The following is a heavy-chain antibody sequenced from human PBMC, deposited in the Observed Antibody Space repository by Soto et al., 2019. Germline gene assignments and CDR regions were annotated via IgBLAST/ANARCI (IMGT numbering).Heavy chain of an antibody. D-gene: IGHD6-13*01. CDR3: ARRQAAVPHY. CDR2: IFYDGYT. J-gene: IGHJ4*02. V-gene: IGHV4-39*01. Sequence: QLQLQESGPGLVMPSETLSLTCTVSGDSISGSPYFWGWIRQPPGKRLEWIGSIFYDGYTLYTPSLRIRVTISVDTSKNQFSLKLASVAAADTATYFCARRQAAVPHYWGQGTLVTVSS. CDR1: GDSISGSPYF.